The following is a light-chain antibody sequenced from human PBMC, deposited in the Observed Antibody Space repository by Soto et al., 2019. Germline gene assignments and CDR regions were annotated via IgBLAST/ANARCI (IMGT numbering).Light chain of an antibody. CDR3: SSYTSVTTFVV. CDR2: EVT. Sequence: QSALTQPASVSGSPGQSITISCTGTSSDIGRYNFVSWYQQHPGKAPKLLVYEVTNRPLGVSNRFSGSKSGNTASLTIFGLQTEDEADYYCSSYTSVTTFVVFGTGTKLTVL. CDR1: SSDIGRYNF. J-gene: IGLJ1*01. V-gene: IGLV2-14*01.